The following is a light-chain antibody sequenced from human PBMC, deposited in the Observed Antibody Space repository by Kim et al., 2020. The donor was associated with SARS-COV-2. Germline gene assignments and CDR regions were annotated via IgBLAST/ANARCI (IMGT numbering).Light chain of an antibody. Sequence: GKTGTISCTRSSGSIASNYVPWYQQRPGSAPTTVIYEDNQRPSGVPDRFSGSIDSSSNSASLTISGLKTEDEADYYCQSYDSSNVVFGGGTQLTVL. CDR3: QSYDSSNVV. V-gene: IGLV6-57*03. CDR2: EDN. J-gene: IGLJ2*01. CDR1: SGSIASNY.